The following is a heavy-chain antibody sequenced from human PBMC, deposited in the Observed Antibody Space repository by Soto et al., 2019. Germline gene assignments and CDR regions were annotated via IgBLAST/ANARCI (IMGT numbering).Heavy chain of an antibody. CDR2: ISYAGSNK. CDR1: VFSFSSYA. V-gene: IGHV3-30-3*01. J-gene: IGHJ4*02. D-gene: IGHD1-26*01. Sequence: QVQLVESGRGVVQPGRSLRLSCAASVFSFSSYAFHWVRQAPGKGLEWVAVISYAGSNKYYADSVKGRFTISRDNSKNTVYLQMNRLRAEDTAVYYCARGMSYNGSYWDYFDYWGQGTLVTVSS. CDR3: ARGMSYNGSYWDYFDY.